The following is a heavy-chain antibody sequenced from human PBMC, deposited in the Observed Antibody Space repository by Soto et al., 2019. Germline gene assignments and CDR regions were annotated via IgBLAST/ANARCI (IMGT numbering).Heavy chain of an antibody. CDR1: GFSLSTSGVG. D-gene: IGHD6-6*01. V-gene: IGHV2-5*01. CDR2: IYWNDDK. J-gene: IGHJ4*02. Sequence: QITLKESGPTLVKPTQTLTLTCTFYGFSLSTSGVGVGWIRQPPGKALEWLALIYWNDDKRYSPSLKSRLTITKDTSKNQVVLTMTNMDPVDTATYYCAHSWGWPYSSSSIDYWGQGTLVTVSS. CDR3: AHSWGWPYSSSSIDY.